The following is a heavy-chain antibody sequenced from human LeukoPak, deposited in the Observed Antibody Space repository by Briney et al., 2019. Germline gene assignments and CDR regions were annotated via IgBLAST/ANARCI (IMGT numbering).Heavy chain of an antibody. CDR2: ISSSGDNS. Sequence: PGGSLRLSCAASGXTFSNYAMSWVRQAPGKGLEWVSAISSSGDNSYYADSVKGRFTISRDNSKNTLYLQMNSLRVEDAAVYYCAKDFRQPHDAFDIWGQGTVVTVSS. J-gene: IGHJ3*02. D-gene: IGHD6-6*01. CDR1: GXTFSNYA. V-gene: IGHV3-23*01. CDR3: AKDFRQPHDAFDI.